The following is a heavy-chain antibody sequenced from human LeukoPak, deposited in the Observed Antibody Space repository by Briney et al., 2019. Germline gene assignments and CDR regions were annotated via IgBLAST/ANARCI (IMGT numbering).Heavy chain of an antibody. V-gene: IGHV4-59*01. CDR3: ARGPNYSGYGNFDY. D-gene: IGHD5-12*01. Sequence: SETLSLTCTVSGGSISSYYWSWIRQPPGKGLEWIGYIYYTGSTTYNPSLESRITISVDTSKNQFSLELTSVAAADTAVYYCARGPNYSGYGNFDYWGQGTLVTVSS. CDR2: IYYTGST. J-gene: IGHJ4*02. CDR1: GGSISSYY.